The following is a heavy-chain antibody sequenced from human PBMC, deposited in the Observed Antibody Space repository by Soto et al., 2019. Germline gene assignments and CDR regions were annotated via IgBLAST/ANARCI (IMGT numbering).Heavy chain of an antibody. Sequence: PXXTLSLTCTVSRGSIISYYWSWIRQPPGKGLEWIGXIYYSXSTNHNQSLKXXVTISVDXXKNQSSLKMTSVTAADTAVYYCARDKINGIFNYCGQGTLVTVSS. CDR2: IYYSXST. CDR3: ARDKINGIFNY. D-gene: IGHD2-8*01. V-gene: IGHV4-59*12. J-gene: IGHJ4*02. CDR1: RGSIISYY.